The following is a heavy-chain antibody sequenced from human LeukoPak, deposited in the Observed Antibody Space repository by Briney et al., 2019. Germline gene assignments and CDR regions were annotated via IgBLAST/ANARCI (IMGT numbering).Heavy chain of an antibody. Sequence: GGSLRLSCAASGFTLSSYWMSWVRQAPGKGLEWVANIKQDGSEKYYVDSVKGRFTISRDNAKNSLYLQMNSLRADDTAVYYCAKDSWRDQLPFIFDYWGQGILVTVSS. J-gene: IGHJ4*02. V-gene: IGHV3-7*05. D-gene: IGHD2-2*01. CDR3: AKDSWRDQLPFIFDY. CDR1: GFTLSSYW. CDR2: IKQDGSEK.